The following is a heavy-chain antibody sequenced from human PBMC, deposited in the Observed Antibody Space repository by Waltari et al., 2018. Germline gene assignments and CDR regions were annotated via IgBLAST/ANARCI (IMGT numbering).Heavy chain of an antibody. CDR3: ASSAYSSSWYTLYYFDY. CDR1: GGSISSSSYY. CDR2: IYYSGRT. Sequence: QLQLQESGPGLVKPSETLSLTCTVSGGSISSSSYYWGWIRQPPGKGLEWIGSIYYSGRTYYNPSRKSRVTMSVDTSKNQVSLKLSSVPAADTAVYYCASSAYSSSWYTLYYFDYWGQGTLVTVSS. D-gene: IGHD6-13*01. V-gene: IGHV4-39*01. J-gene: IGHJ4*02.